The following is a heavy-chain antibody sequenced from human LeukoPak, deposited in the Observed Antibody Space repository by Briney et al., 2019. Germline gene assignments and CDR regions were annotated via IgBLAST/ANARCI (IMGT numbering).Heavy chain of an antibody. V-gene: IGHV3-74*01. J-gene: IGHJ1*01. CDR2: VSGDGNRS. Sequence: GGSLRLSCAASGFTFSVYWIYWVRQAPGKGLVWVSRVSGDGNRSTYADSVKGRFTISRDNAKNTVYLQMNSLRAEDTAVYYCARTYSGGDCYGYFQHWGQGTLVTVSS. CDR1: GFTFSVYW. CDR3: ARTYSGGDCYGYFQH. D-gene: IGHD2-21*02.